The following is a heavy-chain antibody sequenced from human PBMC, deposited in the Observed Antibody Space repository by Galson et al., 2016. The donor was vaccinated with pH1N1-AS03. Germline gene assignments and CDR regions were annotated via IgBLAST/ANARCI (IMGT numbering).Heavy chain of an antibody. Sequence: SLRLSCAGSGFTFGDYALSWVRQAPGKGLEWVSGISVRGGITFYTDSVKGRFTISRDNSKSTLYLQMNSLRAEDTAVYYCAKGSSGWAHDAFDIWGQGTMVTVSS. CDR3: AKGSSGWAHDAFDI. CDR2: ISVRGGIT. V-gene: IGHV3-23*01. CDR1: GFTFGDYA. D-gene: IGHD6-19*01. J-gene: IGHJ3*02.